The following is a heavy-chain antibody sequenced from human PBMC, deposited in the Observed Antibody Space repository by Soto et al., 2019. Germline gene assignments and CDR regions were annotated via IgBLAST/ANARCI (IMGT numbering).Heavy chain of an antibody. V-gene: IGHV1-18*01. CDR1: GYSFTDYG. Sequence: QVQLVQSGAEVKKPGASVKVSCKTSGYSFTDYGVNWVRQAPGQGLEWMGRIIAYHGHTNYAQKLQGRVTMTTDTSTSTVYMELRSLRSDDTAVYYCARDRRSGRISGEGDYKYCYMDVWGKGTTVTVSS. J-gene: IGHJ6*03. CDR2: IIAYHGHT. CDR3: ARDRRSGRISGEGDYKYCYMDV. D-gene: IGHD3-3*01.